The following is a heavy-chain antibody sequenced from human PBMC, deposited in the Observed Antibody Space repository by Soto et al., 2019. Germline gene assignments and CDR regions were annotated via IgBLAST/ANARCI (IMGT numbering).Heavy chain of an antibody. CDR2: INVGNGNT. J-gene: IGHJ4*02. CDR1: GYTFTSHA. Sequence: QVQLVQSGTEVKQSGASMKISCKASGYTFTSHAVHWGLQAPGQRLEWIGWINVGNGNTKYSQTFQGRVTITRDTSANTAYMELSSLGSEDTAVYYCAKRTGRYFDYWGQGTLVTVSS. CDR3: AKRTGRYFDY. V-gene: IGHV1-3*01. D-gene: IGHD1-1*01.